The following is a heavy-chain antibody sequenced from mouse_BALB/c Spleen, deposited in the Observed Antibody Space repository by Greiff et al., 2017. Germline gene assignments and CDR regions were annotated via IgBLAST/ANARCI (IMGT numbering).Heavy chain of an antibody. D-gene: IGHD2-4*01. Sequence: EVKLVESGPELVKPGASVKIPCKASGYTFTDYNMDWVKQSHGKSLEWIGDINPNNGGTIYNQKFKGKATLTVDKSSSTAYMELRSLTSEDTAVYYCARYDYDTGIAYWGQGTLVTVSA. J-gene: IGHJ3*01. CDR3: ARYDYDTGIAY. CDR2: INPNNGGT. CDR1: GYTFTDYN. V-gene: IGHV1-18*01.